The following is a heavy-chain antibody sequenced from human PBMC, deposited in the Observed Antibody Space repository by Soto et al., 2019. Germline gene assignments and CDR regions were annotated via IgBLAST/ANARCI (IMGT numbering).Heavy chain of an antibody. CDR1: GFSFSSYG. CDR2: ISYDGSNK. CDR3: AKDGGWRVRHYYYHGMDV. V-gene: IGHV3-30*18. J-gene: IGHJ6*02. Sequence: PGGSLRLSCAASGFSFSSYGIHWVRQAPGKGLEWVTVISYDGSNKYYADSVKGRFTISRDNSKNTLYLEMDSLRAEDTAVYYCAKDGGWRVRHYYYHGMDVWGQGTTVTVS. D-gene: IGHD3-16*01.